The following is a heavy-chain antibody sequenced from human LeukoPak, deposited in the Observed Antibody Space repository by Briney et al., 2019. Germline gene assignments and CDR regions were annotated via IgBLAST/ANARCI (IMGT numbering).Heavy chain of an antibody. CDR1: GFTFSSYG. D-gene: IGHD6-19*01. V-gene: IGHV3-33*01. CDR3: ARFSSGLDY. CDR2: IWYDGSTK. Sequence: PGGSLRLSCAASGFTFSSYGMHGVRQAPGKGLEWVAVIWYDGSTKYYADSVKGRFTISRDNSKNTLYLQMNSLRDDDTAVYYCARFSSGLDYWGQGTLVTVSS. J-gene: IGHJ4*02.